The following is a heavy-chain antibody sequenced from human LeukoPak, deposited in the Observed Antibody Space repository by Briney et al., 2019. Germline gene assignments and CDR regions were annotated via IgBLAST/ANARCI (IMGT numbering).Heavy chain of an antibody. CDR1: GYTFTSYY. Sequence: ASVKVSCKASGYTFTSYYMHWVRQAPGQGLEWMGWIRVYNGDTNYAQKFKGRVTMTTDTSTNTAYMELRSLGSDGTAVYYCARGGSRVTTINILDYWGQGALVTVSS. CDR2: IRVYNGDT. D-gene: IGHD5-24*01. CDR3: ARGGSRVTTINILDY. J-gene: IGHJ4*02. V-gene: IGHV1-18*04.